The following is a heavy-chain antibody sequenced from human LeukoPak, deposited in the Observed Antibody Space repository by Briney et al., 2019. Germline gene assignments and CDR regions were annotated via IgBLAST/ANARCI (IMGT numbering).Heavy chain of an antibody. CDR3: AELGITMIGGV. CDR1: GFTFSTYG. CDR2: NSGGGSTI. J-gene: IGHJ6*04. D-gene: IGHD3-10*02. V-gene: IGHV3-48*04. Sequence: GGTLRLSCVVSGFTFSTYGMSWVRQAPGKGLEWVSANSGGGSTIYYADSVKGRFTISRDNAKNSLYLQMNSLRAEDTAVYYCAELGITMIGGVWGKGTTVTISS.